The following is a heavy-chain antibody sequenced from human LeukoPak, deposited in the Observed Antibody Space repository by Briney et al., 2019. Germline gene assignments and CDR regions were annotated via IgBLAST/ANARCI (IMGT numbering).Heavy chain of an antibody. J-gene: IGHJ2*01. Sequence: GGSLRLSCAASGFTFSSYAMSRVCQAPGKGLEWVSAISDSGGSTYYADSVKGRFTISRDNSKNTLYLQMNSLRAEDTAVYYCAKAVGSSVYWYFDLWGRGTLVTVSS. CDR2: ISDSGGST. D-gene: IGHD4-23*01. V-gene: IGHV3-23*01. CDR3: AKAVGSSVYWYFDL. CDR1: GFTFSSYA.